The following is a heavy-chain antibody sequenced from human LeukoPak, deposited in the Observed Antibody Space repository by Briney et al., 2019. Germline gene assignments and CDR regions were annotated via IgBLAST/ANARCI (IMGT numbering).Heavy chain of an antibody. D-gene: IGHD3-22*01. Sequence: KPSETLSLTCTVSGGSISSHYWSWIRQPAGKGLEWIGRIYRSWSTDYNPSLKGRFTMSGDTSKNQFYLKLSSVTAADTAVYYCARHGNSYDSSGYYANWGQGTLVTVSS. CDR1: GGSISSHY. CDR2: IYRSWST. J-gene: IGHJ4*02. CDR3: ARHGNSYDSSGYYAN. V-gene: IGHV4-4*07.